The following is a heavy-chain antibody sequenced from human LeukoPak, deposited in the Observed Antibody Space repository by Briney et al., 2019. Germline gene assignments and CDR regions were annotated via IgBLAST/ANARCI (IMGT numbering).Heavy chain of an antibody. CDR3: ARDPVGGSTIFGY. V-gene: IGHV6-1*01. Sequence: SQTLSLTCAISGDSVSSSSAAWNWIRQSPSRGLEWLGRTYYRSKWYYDYAVAVKSRISINPDTSKNQFSLQLSSVTPEDTAVYYCARDPVGGSTIFGYWGQGTLVTVSS. J-gene: IGHJ4*02. D-gene: IGHD1-26*01. CDR2: TYYRSKWYY. CDR1: GDSVSSSSAA.